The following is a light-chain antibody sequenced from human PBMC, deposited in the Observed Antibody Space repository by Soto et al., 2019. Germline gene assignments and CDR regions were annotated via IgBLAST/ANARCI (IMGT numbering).Light chain of an antibody. CDR3: QQYSSAPLT. CDR2: GAS. CDR1: QSVSSSY. V-gene: IGKV3-20*01. J-gene: IGKJ1*01. Sequence: EVVLTQSPGTLSLSPGERATLSCRASQSVSSSYLAWYQQKPGQAPRLLIYGASSRATGIPARFSGSGSGTDFTLTISRLEPEDFAVYYCQQYSSAPLTFGQGTKVDIK.